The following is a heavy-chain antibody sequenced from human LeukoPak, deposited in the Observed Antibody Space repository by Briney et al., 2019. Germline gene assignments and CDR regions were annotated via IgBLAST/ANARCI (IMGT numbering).Heavy chain of an antibody. J-gene: IGHJ4*02. CDR3: ARKLHGEDYYNSIGYYLLEY. Sequence: AASVKVSCKASGYTFTSYDINWVRQAAGQGLEWMGWMNPNSGNTAYAQKFQGRVTMTRNTSINTIYMELSSLRSEDTAVYYCARKLHGEDYYNSIGYYLLEYWGQGALVTVSS. CDR1: GYTFTSYD. D-gene: IGHD3-22*01. CDR2: MNPNSGNT. V-gene: IGHV1-8*01.